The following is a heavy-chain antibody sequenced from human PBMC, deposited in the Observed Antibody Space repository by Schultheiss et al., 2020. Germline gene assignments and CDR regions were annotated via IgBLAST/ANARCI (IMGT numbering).Heavy chain of an antibody. J-gene: IGHJ6*02. CDR3: ARDLPSVVTNYYGMDV. CDR1: GYTFTGYY. V-gene: IGHV1-2*02. D-gene: IGHD5-12*01. CDR2: INPNSGGT. Sequence: ASVKVSCKASGYTFTGYYMHWVRQAPGQGLEWMGWINPNSGGTNYAQKFQGRVTMTRDTSISTAYMELSRLRSDDTAVYYCARDLPSVVTNYYGMDVWGQGTTVNVSS.